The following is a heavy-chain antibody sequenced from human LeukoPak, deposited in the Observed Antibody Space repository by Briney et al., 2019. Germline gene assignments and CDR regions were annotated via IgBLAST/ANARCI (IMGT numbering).Heavy chain of an antibody. D-gene: IGHD1-1*01. CDR2: ISWNSGSI. CDR3: ARAVGWNDPFDY. CDR1: GFTFDDYA. Sequence: PGGSLRLSCAASGFTFDDYAMHWVRQAPGKGLEWVSGISWNSGSIGYADSVKGRFTISRDNAKNSLYLQMNSLRAEDTAVYYCARAVGWNDPFDYWGQGTLVTVSS. J-gene: IGHJ4*02. V-gene: IGHV3-9*01.